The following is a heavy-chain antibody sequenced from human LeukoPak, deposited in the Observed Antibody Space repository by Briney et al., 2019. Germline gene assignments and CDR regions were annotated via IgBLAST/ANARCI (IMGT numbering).Heavy chain of an antibody. Sequence: GGSLRLSCAASGFTFSSYSMNWVCQAPGKGLEWVSYISSSSRTIYYADSVKGRFTISRDNAKNSLYLQMNSLRAEDTAIYYCARQSGTMVTTRFDYWGQGTLVTVSS. J-gene: IGHJ4*02. CDR1: GFTFSSYS. V-gene: IGHV3-48*01. CDR2: ISSSSRTI. D-gene: IGHD4-17*01. CDR3: ARQSGTMVTTRFDY.